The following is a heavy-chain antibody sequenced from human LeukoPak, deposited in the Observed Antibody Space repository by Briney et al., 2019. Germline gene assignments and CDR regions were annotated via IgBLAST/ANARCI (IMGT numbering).Heavy chain of an antibody. CDR1: GFTFSSYA. J-gene: IGHJ6*03. CDR2: ISYDGSNK. Sequence: PGGSLRLSCAASGFTFSSYAMHWVRQAPGKGLEWVAVISYDGSNKYYADSVKGRFTISRDNAKNSLYLQMNSLRAEDTALYYCARNSGHSYGHHYYYYYYMDVWGKGTTVTVSS. CDR3: ARNSGHSYGHHYYYYYYMDV. V-gene: IGHV3-30*04. D-gene: IGHD5-18*01.